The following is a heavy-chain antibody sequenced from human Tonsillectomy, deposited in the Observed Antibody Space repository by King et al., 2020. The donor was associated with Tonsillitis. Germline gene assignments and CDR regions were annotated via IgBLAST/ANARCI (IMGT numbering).Heavy chain of an antibody. D-gene: IGHD2-15*01. CDR3: ARVAPGVVVSPPADH. J-gene: IGHJ4*02. Sequence: VQLVESGGGLVQPGGSLRLSCAASGFTFSSYSMNWVRQAPGKGLERVSYISSSSSTIYYADSVKGRFTISRDNAKNSLYLQMNSLRDEDTAVYYCARVAPGVVVSPPADHWGQGTLVTVSS. CDR2: ISSSSSTI. CDR1: GFTFSSYS. V-gene: IGHV3-48*02.